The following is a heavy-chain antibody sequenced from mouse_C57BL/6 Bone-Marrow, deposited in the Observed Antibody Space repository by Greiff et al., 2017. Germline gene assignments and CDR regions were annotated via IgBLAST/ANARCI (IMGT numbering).Heavy chain of an antibody. D-gene: IGHD1-1*01. V-gene: IGHV1-81*01. CDR3: ASITTVVATPYAMDY. CDR1: GYTFTSYG. J-gene: IGHJ4*01. Sequence: QVQLQQSGAELARPGASVKLSCKASGYTFTSYGISWVKQRTGQGLEWIGEIYPRSGNTYYNEKFKGNATLTADKSSSTAYMELRSLTSEDSAVYFCASITTVVATPYAMDYWGQGTSVTVSS. CDR2: IYPRSGNT.